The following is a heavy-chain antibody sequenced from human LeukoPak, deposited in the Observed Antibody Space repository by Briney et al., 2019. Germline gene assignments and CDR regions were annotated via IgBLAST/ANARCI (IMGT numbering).Heavy chain of an antibody. V-gene: IGHV4-4*02. CDR3: AREGGPYRPLDY. CDR2: VNLQGST. J-gene: IGHJ4*02. Sequence: SETLSLTCGVYGGSITNTNYWTWVRQPPGKGLEWIGEVNLQGSTNYNPSLMGRVAISVDTSENHISLQLTSVTAADTAVYYCAREGGPYRPLDYSGQGTLVTVSS. CDR1: GGSITNTNY.